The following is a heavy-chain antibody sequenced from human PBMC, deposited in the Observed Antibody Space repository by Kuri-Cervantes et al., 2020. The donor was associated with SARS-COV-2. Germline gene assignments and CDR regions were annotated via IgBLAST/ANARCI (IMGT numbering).Heavy chain of an antibody. Sequence: GESLKISCAASGFTFSNYWMHWVRQGPGKGLVWVSRINSDGSSTSYADSVKGRFTISRDNAKNTLYLQMNSLRAEDTAVYYCAKVDPPVEWELPVSCFDYWGQGTLVTVSS. D-gene: IGHD1-26*01. CDR2: INSDGSST. V-gene: IGHV3-74*01. CDR3: AKVDPPVEWELPVSCFDY. J-gene: IGHJ4*02. CDR1: GFTFSNYW.